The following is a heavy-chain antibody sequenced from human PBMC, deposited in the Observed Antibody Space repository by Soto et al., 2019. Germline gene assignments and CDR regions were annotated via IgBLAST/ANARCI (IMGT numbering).Heavy chain of an antibody. CDR1: GFTFSSYD. Sequence: GSLRLSCAASGFTFSSYDMHWVRQATGKGLEWVSAIGTAGDTYYPGSVKGRFTISRENAKNSLYLQMNSLRAEDTAVYYCARAHEGLWFGEPLFDYWGQGTLVTVSS. J-gene: IGHJ4*02. V-gene: IGHV3-13*01. CDR2: IGTAGDT. D-gene: IGHD3-10*01. CDR3: ARAHEGLWFGEPLFDY.